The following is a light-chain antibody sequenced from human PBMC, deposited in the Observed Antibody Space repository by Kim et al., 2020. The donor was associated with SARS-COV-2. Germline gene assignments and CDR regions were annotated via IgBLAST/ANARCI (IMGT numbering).Light chain of an antibody. J-gene: IGKJ1*01. CDR3: LQTDVYPRT. CDR2: AAS. Sequence: ASVGDRVTITCRASQGINNYLTWSQQKPGKAPKVLIYAASILQSGVPSRFSGPGSGTEFTLTISSLQPEDFATYYCLQTDVYPRTFGQGTKVDIK. CDR1: QGINNY. V-gene: IGKV1-9*01.